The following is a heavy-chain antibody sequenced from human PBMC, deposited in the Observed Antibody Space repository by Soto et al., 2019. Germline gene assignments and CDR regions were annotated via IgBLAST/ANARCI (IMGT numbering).Heavy chain of an antibody. J-gene: IGHJ5*02. D-gene: IGHD6-19*01. CDR2: ISGSGGST. CDR3: ALQQAVAGTTNWFDP. Sequence: EVQLLESGGGLVQPGGSLRLSCAASGFTFSTYAMSWVRQAPGKGLEWVSGISGSGGSTYYADSVKGRFTISRDNSTNTLYLQMSSRRAEDTAVYYCALQQAVAGTTNWFDPWGQGTLVTVSS. V-gene: IGHV3-23*01. CDR1: GFTFSTYA.